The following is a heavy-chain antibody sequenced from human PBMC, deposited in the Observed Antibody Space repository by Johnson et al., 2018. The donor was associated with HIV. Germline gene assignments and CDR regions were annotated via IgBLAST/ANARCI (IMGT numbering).Heavy chain of an antibody. Sequence: VQLVESGGGLVQPGRSLRLSCAASGFTFDDYTMHWVRQAPGKGLERVSGISWNSGSIGYAASVKGRFTISRDNAKKSLYLQINSLRAEDTAVYYCATRDPTYRPGVFDIWGQGTMVTVSS. V-gene: IGHV3-9*01. CDR2: ISWNSGSI. D-gene: IGHD2-8*01. CDR3: ATRDPTYRPGVFDI. CDR1: GFTFDDYT. J-gene: IGHJ3*02.